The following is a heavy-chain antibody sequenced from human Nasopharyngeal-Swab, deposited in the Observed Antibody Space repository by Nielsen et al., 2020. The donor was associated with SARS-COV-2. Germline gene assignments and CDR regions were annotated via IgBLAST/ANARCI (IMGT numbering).Heavy chain of an antibody. CDR2: IYYSGST. J-gene: IGHJ4*02. Sequence: SETLSLPCTLSGVSISSYYWSWIRQPPGRGLGWIGYIYYSGSTYYNPSLKSRVTISIDTSKNQFSLKLSSVTAAYTAVYYCARAYYGGDCYTYYFDYWGQGTLVTVSS. V-gene: IGHV4-59*12. D-gene: IGHD2-21*02. CDR1: GVSISSYY. CDR3: ARAYYGGDCYTYYFDY.